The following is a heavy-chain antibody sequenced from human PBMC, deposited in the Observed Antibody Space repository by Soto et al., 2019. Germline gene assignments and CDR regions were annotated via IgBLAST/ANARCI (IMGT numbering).Heavy chain of an antibody. D-gene: IGHD3-22*01. V-gene: IGHV4-59*12. Sequence: SETLSLTCTVSGGSISSYYWSWIRQPPGKGLEWIGYIYYSGSTNYNPSLKSRVTISVDTSKNQFSLKLSSVTAADTAVYYCARSMYYSDGSNYSPFDYWGQGTLVTVSS. CDR3: ARSMYYSDGSNYSPFDY. J-gene: IGHJ4*02. CDR2: IYYSGST. CDR1: GGSISSYY.